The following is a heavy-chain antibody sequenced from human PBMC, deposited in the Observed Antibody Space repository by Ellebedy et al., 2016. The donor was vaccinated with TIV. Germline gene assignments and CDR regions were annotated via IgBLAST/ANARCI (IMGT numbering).Heavy chain of an antibody. J-gene: IGHJ4*02. D-gene: IGHD3-16*01. CDR2: INPSAGST. CDR3: ARGLGHTETLTKTGFGDY. Sequence: AASVKVSCKASGYTFTSCYVHWVRQAPGQGLEWMGIINPSAGSTAYAQNFQGRVTMTRDTSTSTVYMELSSLRSEDTAMYFCARGLGHTETLTKTGFGDYWGQGTLVTVSS. CDR1: GYTFTSCY. V-gene: IGHV1-46*01.